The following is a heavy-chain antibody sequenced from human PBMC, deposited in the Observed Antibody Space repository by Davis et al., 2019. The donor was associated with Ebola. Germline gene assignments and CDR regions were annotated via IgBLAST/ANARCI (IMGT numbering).Heavy chain of an antibody. J-gene: IGHJ4*02. Sequence: ASVKVSCKASGYTFTSYYMHWVRQAPGQGLEWMGIINPSGGSTSYAQKFQGRVTMTRDTSTSTVYMELSSLRSEDTAVYYCARHATVGAAGPTLDYWGQGTLVTVSS. CDR2: INPSGGST. CDR3: ARHATVGAAGPTLDY. D-gene: IGHD4-23*01. V-gene: IGHV1-46*01. CDR1: GYTFTSYY.